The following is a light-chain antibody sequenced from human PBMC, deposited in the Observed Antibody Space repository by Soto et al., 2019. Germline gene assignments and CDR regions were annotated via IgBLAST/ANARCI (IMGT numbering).Light chain of an antibody. CDR2: EVS. V-gene: IGLV2-14*01. J-gene: IGLJ2*01. Sequence: QSALTQPASVSGSPGQSITISCTGTSSDVGGYSYVSWYQQHPGKAPKLMIYEVSNRPSGVSNRFSGSKSGNTASLTISGIQAEDEADYSCSSFSSSSTLVVFGGGTKLTVL. CDR3: SSFSSSSTLVV. CDR1: SSDVGGYSY.